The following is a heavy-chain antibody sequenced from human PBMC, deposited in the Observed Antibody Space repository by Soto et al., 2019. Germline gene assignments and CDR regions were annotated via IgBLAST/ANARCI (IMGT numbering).Heavy chain of an antibody. V-gene: IGHV3-48*03. CDR3: ARGDVEYSSSPNIGMDV. CDR1: GFTFSSYE. Sequence: GGSLRLSCAASGFTFSSYEMNWVRQAPGKGLEWVSYISSSGSTIYYADSVKGRFTISRDNAKNSLYLQMNSLRAEDTAVYYCARGDVEYSSSPNIGMDVWGQGTTVTVSS. D-gene: IGHD6-6*01. CDR2: ISSSGSTI. J-gene: IGHJ6*02.